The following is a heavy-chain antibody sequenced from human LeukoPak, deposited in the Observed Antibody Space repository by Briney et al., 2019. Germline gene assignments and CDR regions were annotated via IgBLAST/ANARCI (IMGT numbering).Heavy chain of an antibody. D-gene: IGHD1-26*01. V-gene: IGHV1-69*05. CDR3: ARVRVGRYFDY. CDR1: GGTFSSYA. CDR2: IIPIFGTA. J-gene: IGHJ4*02. Sequence: SVKVSCTASGGTFSSYAISWVRQAPGQGLEWMGGIIPIFGTANYAQKFQGRVTITRDTSASTAYMELSSLRSEDTAVYYCARVRVGRYFDYWGQGTLVTVSS.